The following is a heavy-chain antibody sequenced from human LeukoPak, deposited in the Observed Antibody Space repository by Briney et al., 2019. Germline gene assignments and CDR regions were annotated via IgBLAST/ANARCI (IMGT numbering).Heavy chain of an antibody. V-gene: IGHV3-21*01. J-gene: IGHJ4*02. Sequence: GGSLRLSCAASGFTFSAYSMNWVRQAPGKGLEWVSSISFSSSDIYYADSVKGRFTISRDNAKNSLYLQMNSLRAEDTAVYYCARDRRYCGPDCYPYYSDYWGQGNPVTVSS. CDR2: ISFSSSDI. CDR1: GFTFSAYS. D-gene: IGHD2-21*02. CDR3: ARDRRYCGPDCYPYYSDY.